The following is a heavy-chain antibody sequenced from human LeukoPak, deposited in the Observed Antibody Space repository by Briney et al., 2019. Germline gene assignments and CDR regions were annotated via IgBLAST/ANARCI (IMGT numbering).Heavy chain of an antibody. J-gene: IGHJ5*02. Sequence: ASVKVSCKASGYTFTTYDINWVRQATGQGLEWMGWMNPNTGNTGYAQKFLGRVTITRNTSISTAYMELSSLRSEDTALYYCARKFSLNNGWGYNWFDLWGQGSLVTVSS. V-gene: IGHV1-8*03. CDR1: GYTFTTYD. CDR3: ARKFSLNNGWGYNWFDL. CDR2: MNPNTGNT. D-gene: IGHD6-19*01.